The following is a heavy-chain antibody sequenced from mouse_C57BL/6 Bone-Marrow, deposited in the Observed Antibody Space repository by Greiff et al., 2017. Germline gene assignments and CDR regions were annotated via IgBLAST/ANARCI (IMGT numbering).Heavy chain of an antibody. Sequence: DVMLVESGGGLVKPGGSLKLSCAASGFTFSDYGMHWVRQAPEKGLEWVAYISSGSSTIDYADTVKGRVTISRDKATNTLFLQMTSLRSEDTAMYYCASAYAMDYWGQGTSVTVSS. CDR3: ASAYAMDY. J-gene: IGHJ4*01. CDR1: GFTFSDYG. V-gene: IGHV5-17*01. CDR2: ISSGSSTI.